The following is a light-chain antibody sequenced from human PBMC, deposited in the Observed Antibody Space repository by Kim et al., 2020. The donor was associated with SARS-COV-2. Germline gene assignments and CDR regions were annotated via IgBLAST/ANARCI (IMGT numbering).Light chain of an antibody. CDR1: SLRNYY. V-gene: IGLV3-19*01. CDR2: GKN. J-gene: IGLJ3*02. CDR3: SSRDSTGDHVV. Sequence: ALGQTVRLTCQGDSLRNYYATWYQQRPGQAPTLVLYGKNDRPSGIPDRFSGSASGSTASLTITGAQAEDEGDYYCSSRDSTGDHVVFGGGTQLTVL.